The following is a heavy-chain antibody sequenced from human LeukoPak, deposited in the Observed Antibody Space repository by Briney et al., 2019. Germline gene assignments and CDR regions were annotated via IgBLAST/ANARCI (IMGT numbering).Heavy chain of an antibody. V-gene: IGHV1-69*13. J-gene: IGHJ4*02. D-gene: IGHD3-22*01. CDR2: IIPIFGTA. CDR1: GGTFSNYA. Sequence: ASVKVSCKASGGTFSNYAISWVRQAPGQGLEWMGGIIPIFGTANYAQKFQGRVTITADESTSTAYMKLSSLRSEDTAVYYCARPHYYDSSGYHAHFDYWGQGTLVTVSS. CDR3: ARPHYYDSSGYHAHFDY.